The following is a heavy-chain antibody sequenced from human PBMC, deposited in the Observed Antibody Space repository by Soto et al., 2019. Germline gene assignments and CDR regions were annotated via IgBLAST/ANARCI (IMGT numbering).Heavy chain of an antibody. J-gene: IGHJ5*02. D-gene: IGHD6-19*01. CDR1: GGTFSSYA. CDR3: AREYRQGAPYSSGWYRALWFDP. CDR2: IIPIFGTA. V-gene: IGHV1-69*13. Sequence: GASVKVSCKASGGTFSSYAISWVRQAPGQGLEWMGGIIPIFGTANYAQKFQGRVTITADESTSTAYMELSSLRSEDTAVYYCAREYRQGAPYSSGWYRALWFDPWGQGTLVTVSS.